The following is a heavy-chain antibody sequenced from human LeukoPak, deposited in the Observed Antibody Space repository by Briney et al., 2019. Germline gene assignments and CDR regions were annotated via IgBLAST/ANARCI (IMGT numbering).Heavy chain of an antibody. CDR3: ARDLYYYDSGASFDDTFDI. Sequence: GASVKVSCKASGYSFTSYGISWVRQAPGQGLEWVGWISPYNSDTNYAQKLQGRVTMTTDTSTSTAYMDLRSLRSDDTAVYYCARDLYYYDSGASFDDTFDIWGQGTTVTVSS. J-gene: IGHJ3*02. V-gene: IGHV1-18*01. CDR1: GYSFTSYG. CDR2: ISPYNSDT. D-gene: IGHD3-22*01.